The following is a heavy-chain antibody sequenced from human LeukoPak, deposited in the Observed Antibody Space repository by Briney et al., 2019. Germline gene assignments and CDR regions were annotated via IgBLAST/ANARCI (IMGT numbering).Heavy chain of an antibody. J-gene: IGHJ4*02. D-gene: IGHD2-2*01. CDR1: GGTFTSYA. V-gene: IGHV1-69*01. CDR3: ARGRCSSTSCYSDY. Sequence: SVKVSCKASGGTFTSYAISWVRQAPGQGLEWMGGIIPMFGTAKYAQKFQGRVTITADESTSTAYMELSSLRSEDTAVYYCARGRCSSTSCYSDYWGQGTLVSVSS. CDR2: IIPMFGTA.